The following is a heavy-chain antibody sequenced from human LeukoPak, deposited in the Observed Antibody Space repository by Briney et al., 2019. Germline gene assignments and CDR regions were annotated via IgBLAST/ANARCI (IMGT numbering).Heavy chain of an antibody. CDR2: ITSKSDGGTT. J-gene: IGHJ3*02. D-gene: IGHD2-15*01. Sequence: GGSLRLSCAASTFTFSNAWMSWVRQAPGKGLEWVGRITSKSDGGTTDYAAPGKGRFTISRDDSKNTLYLQMNSLKTEDTPVYYCTTAPRGYCSGGSCSYAFDIWGQGTMVTVSS. V-gene: IGHV3-15*01. CDR3: TTAPRGYCSGGSCSYAFDI. CDR1: TFTFSNAW.